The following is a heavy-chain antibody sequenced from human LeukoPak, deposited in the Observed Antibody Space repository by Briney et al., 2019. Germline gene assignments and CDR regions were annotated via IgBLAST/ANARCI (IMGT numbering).Heavy chain of an antibody. J-gene: IGHJ4*02. CDR3: ARERIAATNAHLDY. D-gene: IGHD6-13*01. CDR1: GYTFTSYA. Sequence: ASVKVSCTASGYTFTSYAMNWVRQALGQGLEWMGWINTNTGNPTYAQGFTGRFVFSLDTSVSTAYLQISSLKAEDTAVYYCARERIAATNAHLDYWGQGTLVTVSS. CDR2: INTNTGNP. V-gene: IGHV7-4-1*02.